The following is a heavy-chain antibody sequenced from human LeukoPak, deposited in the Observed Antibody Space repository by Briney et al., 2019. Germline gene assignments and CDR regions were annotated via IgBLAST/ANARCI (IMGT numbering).Heavy chain of an antibody. CDR1: GYTFTGYF. CDR3: ARVNNYYDSSGYLYYFDN. D-gene: IGHD3-22*01. Sequence: VSVKVSCKASGYTFTGYFLHWVRQAPGQGLERMGWINPNSGGTNFAQKFQGRVTMTRDTSISTAYMELSRLRSDDTAVYYCARVNNYYDSSGYLYYFDNWGQGTLVTVST. J-gene: IGHJ4*02. V-gene: IGHV1-2*02. CDR2: INPNSGGT.